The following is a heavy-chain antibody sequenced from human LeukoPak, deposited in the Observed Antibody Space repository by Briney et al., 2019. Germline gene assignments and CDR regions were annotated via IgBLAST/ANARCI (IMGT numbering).Heavy chain of an antibody. Sequence: SEALSLTCAVSGDSISSDHWWSWVRQPPGKGLVWIGAIYHSGSTNYNPSLKSRVTISVDKSKNQFSLNLSSVTAADTAVYYCARDPALYYDSSGYEAMGFDYWGQGTLVTVSS. V-gene: IGHV4-4*02. D-gene: IGHD3-22*01. CDR1: GDSISSDHW. CDR2: IYHSGST. J-gene: IGHJ4*02. CDR3: ARDPALYYDSSGYEAMGFDY.